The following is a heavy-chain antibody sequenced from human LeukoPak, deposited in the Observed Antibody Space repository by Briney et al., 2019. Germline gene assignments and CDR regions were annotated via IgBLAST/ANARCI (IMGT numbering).Heavy chain of an antibody. Sequence: SETLSLTCAVSGGSLSGSQWTWIRQPPGQGLEWTGEINHSGSTNYNPSLKSRVTISVDTSKNHFSLKLSSVTDTDTAVYYWAREGPYGSGTYYTCWFDPWGQGTLVTVSS. J-gene: IGHJ5*02. CDR2: INHSGST. CDR3: AREGPYGSGTYYTCWFDP. D-gene: IGHD3-10*01. CDR1: GGSLSGSQ. V-gene: IGHV4-34*01.